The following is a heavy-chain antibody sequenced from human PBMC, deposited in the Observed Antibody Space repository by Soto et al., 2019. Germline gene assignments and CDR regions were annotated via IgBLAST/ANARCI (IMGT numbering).Heavy chain of an antibody. J-gene: IGHJ5*02. V-gene: IGHV3-33*01. CDR2: IWYDGSNK. CDR1: GFTFSSYG. CDR3: ARDYPKRGYSYGYSVDP. D-gene: IGHD5-18*01. Sequence: PGGSLRLSCAASGFTFSSYGMHWVRQAPGKGLEWVAVIWYDGSNKYYADSVKGRFTISRDNSKNTLYLQMNSLRAEDTAVYYCARDYPKRGYSYGYSVDPWGQGTLVTVSS.